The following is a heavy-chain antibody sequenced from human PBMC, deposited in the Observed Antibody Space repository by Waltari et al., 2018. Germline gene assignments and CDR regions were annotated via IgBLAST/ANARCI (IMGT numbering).Heavy chain of an antibody. Sequence: QVQLVQSGAEVKKPGASVKVSCKASGYTFTGYYMHWVRQAPGQGLEWMGWINPNSGGTNYAQKFQGRVTMTRDTSISTAYMELSRLRSDDTAVYYCARRPNTYYYDSSGYSFDYWGQGTLVTVSS. D-gene: IGHD3-22*01. CDR2: INPNSGGT. J-gene: IGHJ4*02. CDR1: GYTFTGYY. CDR3: ARRPNTYYYDSSGYSFDY. V-gene: IGHV1-2*02.